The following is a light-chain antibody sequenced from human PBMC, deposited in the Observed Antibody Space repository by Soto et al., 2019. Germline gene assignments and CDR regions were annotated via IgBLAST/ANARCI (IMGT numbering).Light chain of an antibody. CDR3: QQYGNSPLT. J-gene: IGKJ4*01. V-gene: IGKV3-20*01. CDR2: GAS. CDR1: QSVRSTY. Sequence: EIVLTQSPGTLSLSPGERATLSCRASQSVRSTYLAWYQQKPGQAPRLLIYGASSSGSGTDFTLTISRLEPEDFAVYYCQQYGNSPLTFGGGTKVEIK.